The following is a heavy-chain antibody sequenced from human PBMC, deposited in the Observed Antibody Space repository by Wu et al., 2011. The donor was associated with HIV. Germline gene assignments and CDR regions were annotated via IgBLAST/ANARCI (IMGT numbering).Heavy chain of an antibody. Sequence: QVQLVQSGAEVKKPGASVKVSCKASGYTFTGYYMHWVRQAPGQGLEWMGWINPNSGGTNYAQKFQGRVTMTRDTSISTAYMELYRLRSDDTAVYYCASPYCSSPSCYGYYYMDVWGKGTTVTVSS. CDR2: INPNSGGT. J-gene: IGHJ6*03. CDR1: GYTFTGYY. D-gene: IGHD2-2*01. CDR3: ASPYCSSPSCYGYYYMDV. V-gene: IGHV1-2*02.